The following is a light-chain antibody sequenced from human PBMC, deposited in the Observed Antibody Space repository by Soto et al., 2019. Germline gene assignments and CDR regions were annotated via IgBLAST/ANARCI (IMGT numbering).Light chain of an antibody. CDR1: SSDVGGYNY. Sequence: QSVLTQPRSVSGSPRQSVTISCTGTSSDVGGYNYVSWYQQYPGKAPKVMIYAVTKRPSGVPDRISGSKSGNTASLTISGLQAEDEADYYCCSYAGSYTHYVFGTGTKVTVL. CDR3: CSYAGSYTHYV. V-gene: IGLV2-11*01. CDR2: AVT. J-gene: IGLJ1*01.